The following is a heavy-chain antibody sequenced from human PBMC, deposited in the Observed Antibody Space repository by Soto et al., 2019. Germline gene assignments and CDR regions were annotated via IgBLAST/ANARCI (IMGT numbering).Heavy chain of an antibody. D-gene: IGHD3-3*01. V-gene: IGHV1-69*13. J-gene: IGHJ4*02. CDR2: IIPIFGTA. CDR3: AIFGMGGYYTGLLGY. Sequence: SVKVSCKASGGTFSSYAISWVRQAPGQGLEWMGGIIPIFGTANYAQKFQGRVTITADESTSTAYMELSSLRSEDTAVYYCAIFGMGGYYTGLLGYWGQGTLVTVSS. CDR1: GGTFSSYA.